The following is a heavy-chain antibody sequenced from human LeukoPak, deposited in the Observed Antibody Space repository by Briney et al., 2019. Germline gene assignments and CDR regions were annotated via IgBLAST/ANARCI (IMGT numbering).Heavy chain of an antibody. CDR1: GYTFTSYG. J-gene: IGHJ4*02. V-gene: IGHV1-18*01. CDR2: SSAYNGNT. Sequence: ASVKVSCKASGYTFTSYGISWVRQAPGQGLEWMGWSSAYNGNTNYAQKLQGRVTMTTDTSTSTAYMELRSLRSDDTAVYYCARNMDGLYYYDSSGYGYWGQGTLVTVSS. D-gene: IGHD3-22*01. CDR3: ARNMDGLYYYDSSGYGY.